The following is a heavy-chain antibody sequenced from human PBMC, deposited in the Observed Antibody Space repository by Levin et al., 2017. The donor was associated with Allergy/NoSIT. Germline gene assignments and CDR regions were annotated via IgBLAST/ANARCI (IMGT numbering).Heavy chain of an antibody. Sequence: ASVKVSCKASGYTFTSYYMHWVRQAPGQGLEWMGIINPSGGSTSYAQKFQGRVTMTRDTSTSTVYMELSSLRSEDTAVYYCARDYYDSSGYTIDAFDIWGQGTMVTVSS. CDR1: GYTFTSYY. J-gene: IGHJ3*02. CDR2: INPSGGST. D-gene: IGHD3-22*01. V-gene: IGHV1-46*01. CDR3: ARDYYDSSGYTIDAFDI.